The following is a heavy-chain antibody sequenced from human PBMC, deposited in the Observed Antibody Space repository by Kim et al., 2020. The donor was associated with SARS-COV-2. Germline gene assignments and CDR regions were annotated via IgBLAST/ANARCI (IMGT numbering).Heavy chain of an antibody. D-gene: IGHD6-13*01. CDR2: ISSSSSYI. CDR1: GFTFSSYS. V-gene: IGHV3-21*01. Sequence: GGSLRLSCAASGFTFSSYSMNWVRQAPGKGLEWVSSISSSSSYIYYADSVKGRFTISRDNAKNSLYLQMNSLRAEDTAVYYCARALGIAAAQIDYWGQGTLVTVSS. J-gene: IGHJ4*02. CDR3: ARALGIAAAQIDY.